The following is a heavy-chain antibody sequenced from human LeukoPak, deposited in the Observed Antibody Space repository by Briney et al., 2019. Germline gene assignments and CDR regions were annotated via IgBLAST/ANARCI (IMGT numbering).Heavy chain of an antibody. CDR3: ATSIGSYSPFDY. J-gene: IGHJ4*02. D-gene: IGHD1-26*01. Sequence: GASVKVSCKVSGYTLTELSMHWVRQAPGKGLEWMGGFDPEDGETIYAQKFQGRVTMTEDTSTDTAYMELSSRRSEDTAVYYCATSIGSYSPFDYWGQGTLVTVSS. V-gene: IGHV1-24*01. CDR2: FDPEDGET. CDR1: GYTLTELS.